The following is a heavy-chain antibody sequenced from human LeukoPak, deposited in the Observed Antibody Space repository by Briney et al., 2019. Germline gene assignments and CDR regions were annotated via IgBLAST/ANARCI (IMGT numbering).Heavy chain of an antibody. V-gene: IGHV4-30-2*01. CDR2: IYHSGST. CDR3: ARVYGSGRRSGGNWFDP. Sequence: SQTLSLTCAVSGGSISSGGYSWSWIRHPPGKGLEWIGYIYHSGSTYYNPSLKSRVTISVDRSKNQFSLKLSSVTAADTAVYYCARVYGSGRRSGGNWFDPWGQGTLVTVSS. J-gene: IGHJ5*02. CDR1: GGSISSGGYS. D-gene: IGHD3-10*01.